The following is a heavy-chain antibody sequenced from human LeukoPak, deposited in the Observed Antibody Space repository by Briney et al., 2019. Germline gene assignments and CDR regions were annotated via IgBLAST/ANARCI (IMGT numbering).Heavy chain of an antibody. Sequence: GSLRLSCAASGFTFSSYAMSWVRQPPGKGLEWIGEINHSGSTNYNPSLKSRVTISVDTSKNQFSLELSSVTAADTAVYYCARGAVVAANDPENWFDPWGQGTLVTVSS. V-gene: IGHV4-34*01. CDR2: INHSGST. CDR3: ARGAVVAANDPENWFDP. CDR1: GFTFSSYA. J-gene: IGHJ5*02. D-gene: IGHD2-15*01.